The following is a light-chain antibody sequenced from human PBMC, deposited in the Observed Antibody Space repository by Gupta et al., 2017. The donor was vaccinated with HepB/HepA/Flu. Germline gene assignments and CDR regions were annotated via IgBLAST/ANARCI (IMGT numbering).Light chain of an antibody. V-gene: IGKV1-5*03. CDR3: QQYNTYST. CDR1: QSISDW. CDR2: KAS. Sequence: DIQMTQPPSTLSASVGDRVTITCRASQSISDWLAWYQQKPGKAPKLLIYKASSLESGVPSRFSGSGSGTEFILTISSLQPDDFATYYCQQYNTYSTFGQGTKVEVK. J-gene: IGKJ1*01.